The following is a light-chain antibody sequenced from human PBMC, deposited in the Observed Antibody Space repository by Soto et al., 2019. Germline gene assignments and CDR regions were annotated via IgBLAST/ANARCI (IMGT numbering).Light chain of an antibody. Sequence: QSVLTQSPSASASLGASVKLTCTLSSGHSSYAIAWHQQQPEKGPRYLMKLNSDGSHSEGDGIPDRFSGTSAGAERYLTISSLQSEDADDYYCKTWGTGIPWVFGGGTKLTVL. J-gene: IGLJ3*02. CDR3: KTWGTGIPWV. CDR2: LNSDGSH. V-gene: IGLV4-69*01. CDR1: SGHSSYA.